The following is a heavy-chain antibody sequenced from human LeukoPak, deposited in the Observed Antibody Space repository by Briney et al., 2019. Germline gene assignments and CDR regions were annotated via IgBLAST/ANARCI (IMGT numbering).Heavy chain of an antibody. CDR1: GYNFASYW. CDR3: TRHEARTRYYYYGMDV. CDR2: IYPGDSDA. V-gene: IGHV5-51*01. J-gene: IGHJ6*02. D-gene: IGHD1-1*01. Sequence: GESLKISRQGSGYNFASYWIGWVRQMPGKGLEWMGIIYPGDSDARYGPSFEGQVTISADKSISTAYLQWSSLKASDTAKYYCTRHEARTRYYYYGMDVWGQGTTVTVSS.